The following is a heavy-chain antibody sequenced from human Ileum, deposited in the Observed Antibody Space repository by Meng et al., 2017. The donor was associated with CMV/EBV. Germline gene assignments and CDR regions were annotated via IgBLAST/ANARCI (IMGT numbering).Heavy chain of an antibody. CDR2: INSDGSST. CDR1: GFTFSSYW. D-gene: IGHD6-6*01. V-gene: IGHV3-74*01. J-gene: IGHJ4*02. CDR3: AREGGGTIAPRDLDY. Sequence: GGSLRLSCVASGFTFSSYWMHWVRQAPGKGLVWVSRINSDGSSTSYADSVKGRFTISRDNAKNTLYLQMNSLRAEDTAVYYCAREGGGTIAPRDLDYWGQGTLVTVSS.